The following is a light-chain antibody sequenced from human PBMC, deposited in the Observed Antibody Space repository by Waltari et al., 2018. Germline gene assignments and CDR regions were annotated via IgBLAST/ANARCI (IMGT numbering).Light chain of an antibody. CDR1: QSASST. J-gene: IGKJ1*01. CDR3: QKYGTLPAT. V-gene: IGKV3-20*01. Sequence: EIVLTPSPGTPSLSPGDRSTLSCRASQSASSTLDWYQQKPGQAPRLLIYDASSRATGIPDRFSGRGSGTDFSLTISRVEPEDFAVYYCQKYGTLPATFGRGTKVEIK. CDR2: DAS.